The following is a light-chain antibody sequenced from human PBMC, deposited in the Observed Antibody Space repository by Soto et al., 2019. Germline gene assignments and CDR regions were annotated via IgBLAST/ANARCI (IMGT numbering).Light chain of an antibody. Sequence: QSVLTQPASVSGSPGQSITSSCTGTSSDLGSYNLVSWYQQHPDKAPKVMIYEGSKRPSGVSNRFSGSKSGNTASLTISGLQAEDEADYYCCSYAGSSIYVFGTGTKVTVL. V-gene: IGLV2-23*01. J-gene: IGLJ1*01. CDR2: EGS. CDR3: CSYAGSSIYV. CDR1: SSDLGSYNL.